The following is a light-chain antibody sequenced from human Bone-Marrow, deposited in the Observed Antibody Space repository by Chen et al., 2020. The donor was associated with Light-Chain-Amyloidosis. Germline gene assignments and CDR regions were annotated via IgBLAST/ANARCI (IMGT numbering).Light chain of an antibody. CDR2: DAS. Sequence: EIVLTQSPATLSLSPGERATRSCRASQSVSSYLAWYQQKLGQAPRLLIYDASNRATGIPARFSGSGSGTDFTLTISSLEPEDFAVYYCQQRSNWPPWTFGQGTKVEIK. CDR1: QSVSSY. CDR3: QQRSNWPPWT. V-gene: IGKV3-11*01. J-gene: IGKJ1*01.